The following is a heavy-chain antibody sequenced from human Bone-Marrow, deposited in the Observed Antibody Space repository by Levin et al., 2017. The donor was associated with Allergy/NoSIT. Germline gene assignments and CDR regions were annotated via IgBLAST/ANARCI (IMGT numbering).Heavy chain of an antibody. CDR1: GGTFSSYA. CDR2: IIPIFGTA. V-gene: IGHV1-69*01. Sequence: KISCKASGGTFSSYAISWVRQAPGQGLEWMGGIIPIFGTANYAQKFQGRVTITADESTSTAYMELSSLRSEDTAVYYCARDYCSSTSCYSDYWGQGTLVTVSS. J-gene: IGHJ4*02. D-gene: IGHD2-2*01. CDR3: ARDYCSSTSCYSDY.